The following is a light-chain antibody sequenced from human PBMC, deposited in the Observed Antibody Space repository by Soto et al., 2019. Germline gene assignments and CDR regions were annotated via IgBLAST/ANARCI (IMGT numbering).Light chain of an antibody. CDR1: SSDVGGYNL. CDR2: EGS. CDR3: CSYAGSSTYV. J-gene: IGLJ1*01. Sequence: QSALTQPASVSGSPGQSFTISCTGTSSDVGGYNLVSWYQQHPGKAPKVMIYEGSKRPSGVSNRFSGSKSGNTASLTISGLQAEDEADYYCCSYAGSSTYVFGTGTKVTVL. V-gene: IGLV2-23*01.